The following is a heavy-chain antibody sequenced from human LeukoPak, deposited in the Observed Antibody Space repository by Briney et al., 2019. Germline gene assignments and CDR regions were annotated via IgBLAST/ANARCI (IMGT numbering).Heavy chain of an antibody. CDR3: ARGTNTASDTVTTTEFDY. CDR1: GGSFNDYY. D-gene: IGHD4-17*01. V-gene: IGHV4-34*01. Sequence: SETPSLTCAVYGGSFNDYYWSWIRQPPGKGLEWIGEINHSGSTNYNPSLKSRVTISVDTSKNQFSLKLSSVTAADTAVYYCARGTNTASDTVTTTEFDYWGQGTLVTVPS. CDR2: INHSGST. J-gene: IGHJ4*02.